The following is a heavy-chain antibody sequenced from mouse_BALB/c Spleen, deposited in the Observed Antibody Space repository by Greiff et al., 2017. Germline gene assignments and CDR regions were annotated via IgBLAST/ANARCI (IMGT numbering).Heavy chain of an antibody. J-gene: IGHJ3*01. CDR2: IHYSGST. V-gene: IGHV3-1*02. CDR1: GYSFTSCYS. D-gene: IGHD2-12*01. CDR3: AREVTTWFAY. Sequence: EVKLMESGPDLVKPSQSLSLTCTVSGYSFTSCYSWHWIRQFPGNQLEWMVYIHYSGSTNYNPSLKSRISITRDTSKNQFFLQLNSVTAEDTATYCCAREVTTWFAYWGQGTLVTVSA.